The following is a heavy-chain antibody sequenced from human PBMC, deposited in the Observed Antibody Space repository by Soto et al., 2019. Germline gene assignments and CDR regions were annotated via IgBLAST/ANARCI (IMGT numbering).Heavy chain of an antibody. CDR2: IYYSGST. CDR1: GGSISSGGYY. Sequence: SETLSLTCTVSGGSISSGGYYWSWIRQHPGKGLEWIGYIYYSGSTYYNPSLKSRVTISVDTSKNQFSLKLSSVTAADTAVYYCARAWFEMVFGESSFNWFDPWGQGTLVTVSS. D-gene: IGHD3-10*01. J-gene: IGHJ5*02. CDR3: ARAWFEMVFGESSFNWFDP. V-gene: IGHV4-31*03.